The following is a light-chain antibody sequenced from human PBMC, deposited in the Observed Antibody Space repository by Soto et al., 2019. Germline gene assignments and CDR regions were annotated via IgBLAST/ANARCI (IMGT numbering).Light chain of an antibody. CDR2: GAS. CDR3: QKYNSVPLT. Sequence: DIQMTQSPSSLAASVGDRVTITCRASQGISNYLAWYQQMPGKVPKVLIYGASTLPSGVPARFSGSGSGTDFTLTISSLQPEDVATYYCQKYNSVPLTFGGGTKVVIK. J-gene: IGKJ4*01. V-gene: IGKV1-27*01. CDR1: QGISNY.